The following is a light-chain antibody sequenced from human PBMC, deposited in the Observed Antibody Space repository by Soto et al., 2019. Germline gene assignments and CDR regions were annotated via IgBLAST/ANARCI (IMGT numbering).Light chain of an antibody. V-gene: IGLV2-14*03. CDR2: DVA. J-gene: IGLJ1*01. Sequence: QSALTQPASVSDSPGQSITISCTGTSSDIGGSDHVSWYRQYPGEAPKLIIYDVANRPSGVSHRFSGSKSGNTASLIISGLQREDEADYYCQSYDRSLSGSFFGTGTKLTVL. CDR1: SSDIGGSDH. CDR3: QSYDRSLSGSF.